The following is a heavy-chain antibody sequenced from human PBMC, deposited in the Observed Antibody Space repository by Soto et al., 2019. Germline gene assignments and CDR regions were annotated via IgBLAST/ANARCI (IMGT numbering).Heavy chain of an antibody. CDR3: VRVWRLVGRYGMDV. J-gene: IGHJ6*02. V-gene: IGHV3-21*01. Sequence: GGSLRLSCVGPGFIFSSYYMNWVRQAPGKGLEWVSSISGGSACIYYADSVKGRFTISRDNAKNSLYLEMNSLRVEDTAVYYCVRVWRLVGRYGMDVWGQGTTVTVSS. CDR1: GFIFSSYY. D-gene: IGHD6-25*01. CDR2: ISGGSACI.